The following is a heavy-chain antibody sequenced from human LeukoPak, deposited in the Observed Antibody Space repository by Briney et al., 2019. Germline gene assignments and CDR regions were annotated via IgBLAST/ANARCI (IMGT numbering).Heavy chain of an antibody. Sequence: GGSLRLSCAASGFTFSSYGMSWFRQAPGKGLEWVSAISGSGGSTYYADSVKGRFTISRDNSKNTLYLQMNSLRAEDTAVYYCARDDGSYSRSPGFDYWGQGTLVTVSS. D-gene: IGHD1-26*01. CDR2: ISGSGGST. CDR3: ARDDGSYSRSPGFDY. J-gene: IGHJ4*02. V-gene: IGHV3-23*01. CDR1: GFTFSSYG.